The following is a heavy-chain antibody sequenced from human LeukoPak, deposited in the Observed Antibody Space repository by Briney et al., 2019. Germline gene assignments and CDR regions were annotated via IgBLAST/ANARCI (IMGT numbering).Heavy chain of an antibody. CDR3: ARGSYYDSSGPFGY. CDR2: ISAYNGNT. CDR1: GYTFTSYG. J-gene: IGHJ4*02. V-gene: IGHV1-18*01. Sequence: GASVKVSCKASGYTFTSYGISWVRQAPGQGLEWMGWISAYNGNTNYAQKLQGRVTMTTDTSTSTAYMELRSLRSDDTAVYYCARGSYYDSSGPFGYWGQGTLVSVSS. D-gene: IGHD3-22*01.